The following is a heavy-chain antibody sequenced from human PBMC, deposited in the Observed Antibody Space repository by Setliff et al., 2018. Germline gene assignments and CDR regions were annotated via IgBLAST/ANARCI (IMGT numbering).Heavy chain of an antibody. J-gene: IGHJ5*02. V-gene: IGHV4-61*02. CDR1: GGSISSGIYY. CDR3: ARTRGSSGWLNWFDT. Sequence: PSETLSLTCTVSGGSISSGIYYWSWIRQPAGKGLEWIGRIYTSGSTNYNPSLKSRVTISVDTSKNQFSLKLSSVTAADTAVYYCARTRGSSGWLNWFDTWGQGTLVTVSS. D-gene: IGHD6-19*01. CDR2: IYTSGST.